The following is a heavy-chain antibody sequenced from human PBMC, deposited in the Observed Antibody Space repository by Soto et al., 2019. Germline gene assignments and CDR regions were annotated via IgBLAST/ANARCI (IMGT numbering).Heavy chain of an antibody. J-gene: IGHJ5*02. V-gene: IGHV2-5*02. CDR2: IFWDDDK. Sequence: QITLKESGPSLVKPTQTLTLTCSVSGFSLNTPGVGVGWIRQPPGKALEWLGLIFWDDDKRYSASLKRRLTISKDDSKNHVVLTMTNMDPVDTGTYYCARGPVPVTSTPSNWFDPWGQGTLVIVSS. CDR3: ARGPVPVTSTPSNWFDP. D-gene: IGHD2-15*01. CDR1: GFSLNTPGVG.